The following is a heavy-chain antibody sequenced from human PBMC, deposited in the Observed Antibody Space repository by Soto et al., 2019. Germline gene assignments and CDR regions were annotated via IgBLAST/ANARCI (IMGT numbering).Heavy chain of an antibody. CDR1: GFYRTTGGVG. D-gene: IGHD2-15*01. V-gene: IGHV2-5*01. J-gene: IGHJ6*02. CDR3: IYRRGSCDYHGLDV. CDR2: IYWNDDM. Sequence: QFTLKESGPTLVNLTQTLTLTCTFSGFYRTTGGVGVGWIRLPPGRSQEWLAVIYWNDDMRRSPSLENRLTITKDTAKNQVVLTMTNMDPVDTATYYCIYRRGSCDYHGLDVWGQGTPVTVSS.